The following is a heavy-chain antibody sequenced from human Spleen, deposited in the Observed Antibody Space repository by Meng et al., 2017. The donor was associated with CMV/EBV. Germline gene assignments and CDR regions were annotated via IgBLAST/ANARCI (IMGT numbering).Heavy chain of an antibody. J-gene: IGHJ4*02. CDR1: GFTFSRDA. D-gene: IGHD3-22*01. CDR2: ISYDGSKI. CDR3: ARDLGYYDSSAYTFDY. V-gene: IGHV3-30*04. Sequence: GGSLRLSCAASGFTFSRDAMHWVRQTPGKGLEWVASISYDGSKIYYGDSVKGRFTISRDNSKNTLYLQMNSLRPEDTAMYYCARDLGYYDSSAYTFDYWGQGSLVTVSS.